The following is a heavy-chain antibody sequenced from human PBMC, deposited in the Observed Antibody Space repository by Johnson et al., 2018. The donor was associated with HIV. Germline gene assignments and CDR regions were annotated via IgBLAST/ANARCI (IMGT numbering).Heavy chain of an antibody. Sequence: VQLVESGGGVVRPGGSLRLSCAASGFTFDDYGMSWVRQAPGKGLEWVSGIKGNGGSTGYADSVKGRFTISRDNAKNSLYLQMHSLRAEDTALYYCVKPPREVTVVDAFDIWGQGTMVTVSS. CDR2: IKGNGGST. D-gene: IGHD4-23*01. J-gene: IGHJ3*02. CDR1: GFTFDDYG. V-gene: IGHV3-20*04. CDR3: VKPPREVTVVDAFDI.